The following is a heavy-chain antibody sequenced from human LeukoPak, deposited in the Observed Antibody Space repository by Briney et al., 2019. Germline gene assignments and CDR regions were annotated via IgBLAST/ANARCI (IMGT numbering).Heavy chain of an antibody. D-gene: IGHD6-13*01. Sequence: GGSLRLSWAASGFTFSSYGMHWVRKAPGKGLEWVAVISYDGRNKYYADSVKGRFTVSRDNSKNTLYLQMNSLRAEDTAVYYCASHWAQQVVSDYWGQGTLVTVSS. J-gene: IGHJ4*02. CDR3: ASHWAQQVVSDY. CDR1: GFTFSSYG. CDR2: ISYDGRNK. V-gene: IGHV3-30*03.